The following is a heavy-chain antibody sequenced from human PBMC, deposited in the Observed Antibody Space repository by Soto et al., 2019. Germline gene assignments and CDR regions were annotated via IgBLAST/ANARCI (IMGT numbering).Heavy chain of an antibody. J-gene: IGHJ4*02. Sequence: EVQLVESGGGLVNPGGSLRLSCAVSGFTFSSAWMTWVRQAPGKGLEWVGRIKSKIDGGTTDYAAPVKGRFAVSRDDSKNAVYLQINSLKTDDTAVYYCTTVIAPHSIFIPYLGQGTLVTVSS. CDR2: IKSKIDGGTT. CDR3: TTVIAPHSIFIPY. D-gene: IGHD2-21*01. V-gene: IGHV3-15*01. CDR1: GFTFSSAW.